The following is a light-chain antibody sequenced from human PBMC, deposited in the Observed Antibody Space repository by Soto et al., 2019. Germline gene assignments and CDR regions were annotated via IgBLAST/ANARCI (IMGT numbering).Light chain of an antibody. Sequence: QSALTQPRSLSGSPGQSVTISCTGTSSDVGFYNYVSWYQQHPGKAPKVMIYDVDKRPSGVPDRFSGSKSGNTASLTISGLQAEDEADYYCCSYAGSYTGVFGGGTKLTVL. J-gene: IGLJ3*02. CDR3: CSYAGSYTGV. CDR2: DVD. CDR1: SSDVGFYNY. V-gene: IGLV2-11*01.